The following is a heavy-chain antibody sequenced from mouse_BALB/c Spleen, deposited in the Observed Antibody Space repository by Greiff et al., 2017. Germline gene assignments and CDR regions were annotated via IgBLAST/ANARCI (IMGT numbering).Heavy chain of an antibody. J-gene: IGHJ4*01. D-gene: IGHD2-4*01. CDR2: IDPANGNT. CDR3: ASIYYDYDLYAMDY. Sequence: EVQLQQSGAELVKPGASVKLSCTASGFNIKDTYMHWVKQRPEQGLEWIGRIDPANGNTKYDPKFQGKATITADTSSNTAYLQLSSLTSEDTAVYYCASIYYDYDLYAMDYWGQGTSVTVSS. CDR1: GFNIKDTY. V-gene: IGHV14-3*02.